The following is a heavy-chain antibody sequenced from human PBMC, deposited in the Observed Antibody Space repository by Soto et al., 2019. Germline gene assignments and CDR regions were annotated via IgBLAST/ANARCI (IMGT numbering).Heavy chain of an antibody. V-gene: IGHV5-51*03. D-gene: IGHD3-16*01. CDR3: ARRARGIGGYYYGMDV. CDR1: GYSFTSYR. CDR2: IYPGDSDT. J-gene: IGHJ6*02. Sequence: EVQLVQSGAEVKKAGESLKISCKGSGYSFTSYRIGRVRQTPGKGLEWMGIIYPGDSDTRYSPSFQGQVTISADKSISTGYLQWSRLKALDTAMYYCARRARGIGGYYYGMDVWGQGATVTVSS.